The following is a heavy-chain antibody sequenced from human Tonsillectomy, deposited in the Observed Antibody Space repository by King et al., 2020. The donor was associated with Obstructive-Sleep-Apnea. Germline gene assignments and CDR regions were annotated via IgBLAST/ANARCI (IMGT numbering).Heavy chain of an antibody. V-gene: IGHV3-23*04. J-gene: IGHJ6*02. Sequence: VQLVESGGGLVQPGGSLRLSCAASGFTFSSYAMSWVRQAPGKGLEWVSAISGSGGSTYYADSVKGRFTISRDNSKNTLYLQMNSLRAKDTAVYYCVQRVLGYYYYGMDVWGQGTTVTVSS. CDR3: VQRVLGYYYYGMDV. CDR2: ISGSGGST. CDR1: GFTFSSYA.